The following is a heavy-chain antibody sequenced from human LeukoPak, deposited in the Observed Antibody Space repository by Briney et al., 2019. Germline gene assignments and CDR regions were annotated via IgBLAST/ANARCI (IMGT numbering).Heavy chain of an antibody. CDR2: IYTSGST. Sequence: SETLSLTCTVSGGSISSYYWSWIRQPAGKGLEWIGRIYTSGSTNYNPSLKSRVTISVDTSKNQFSLKLSSVTAADTAVYYCARFGSSSPLDDYWGQGTLVTVSS. D-gene: IGHD2-2*01. CDR3: ARFGSSSPLDDY. CDR1: GGSISSYY. V-gene: IGHV4-4*07. J-gene: IGHJ4*02.